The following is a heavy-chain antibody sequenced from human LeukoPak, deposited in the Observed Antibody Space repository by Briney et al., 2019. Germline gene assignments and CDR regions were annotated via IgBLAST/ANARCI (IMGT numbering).Heavy chain of an antibody. V-gene: IGHV1-18*01. CDR3: ARRGGRGFVDY. CDR1: GYTFTSYG. CDR2: ISAYNSNT. Sequence: APGKVSCKASGYTFTSYGITWWRQPPGQGPEWMGWISAYNSNTNYAQKLQGRVTMTTDTSTSTAHMELRSLRSDDTAVYYCARRGGRGFVDYWGQGTLVTVSS. J-gene: IGHJ4*02. D-gene: IGHD2-15*01.